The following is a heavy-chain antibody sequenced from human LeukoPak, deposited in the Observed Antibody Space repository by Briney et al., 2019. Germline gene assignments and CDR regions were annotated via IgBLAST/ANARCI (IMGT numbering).Heavy chain of an antibody. J-gene: IGHJ2*01. CDR2: IHHSGST. CDR3: ARVLEGSSGQHWYFDL. D-gene: IGHD6-19*01. V-gene: IGHV4-34*01. CDR1: GGSFSGYY. Sequence: SETLSLTCAVDGGSFSGYYWSWIRPPAGKGLEWNGEIHHSGSTNYNPSLKSRVTISVDTSKNQFSLKLSSVTAADTAVYYCARVLEGSSGQHWYFDLWGRGTLVTVSS.